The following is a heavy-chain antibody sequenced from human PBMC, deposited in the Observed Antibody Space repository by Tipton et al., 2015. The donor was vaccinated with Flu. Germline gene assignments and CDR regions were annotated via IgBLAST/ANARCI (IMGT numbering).Heavy chain of an antibody. CDR3: ARDLWNDRRAYYYYGVDV. CDR2: IYCSGTT. D-gene: IGHD1-1*01. CDR1: GDSISTTIYY. V-gene: IGHV4-39*07. Sequence: TLSLTCTVSGDSISTTIYYWGWVRQPPGKGLEWIGSIYCSGTTDYNPSLKSRVTISVDSSKNEFSLTLASLTAADTAVYYCARDLWNDRRAYYYYGVDVWGQGTTVTVSS. J-gene: IGHJ6*02.